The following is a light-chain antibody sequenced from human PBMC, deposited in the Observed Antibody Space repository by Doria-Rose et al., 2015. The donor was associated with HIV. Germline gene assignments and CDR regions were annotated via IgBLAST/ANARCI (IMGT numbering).Light chain of an antibody. CDR1: QSLLYTSKNY. J-gene: IGKJ3*01. CDR2: WAS. V-gene: IGKV4-1*01. Sequence: TQPPESLGMSLGERATLNCKSNQSLLYTSKNYLAWYQQKPGQPPTLLIYWASTRQSGVPARFSGSGSGTDFTLTIGSLEAEDVAVYYCQQYYDTPSFGPGTTVDIK. CDR3: QQYYDTPS.